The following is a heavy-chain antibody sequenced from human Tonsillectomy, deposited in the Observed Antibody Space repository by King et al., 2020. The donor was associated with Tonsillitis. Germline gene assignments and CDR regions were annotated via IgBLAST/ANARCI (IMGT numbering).Heavy chain of an antibody. CDR2: IKSKVDGGTI. CDR1: GFTFRNAW. Sequence: VQLVESGGGLVKPGGSRRLSCAVSGFTFRNAWMSWVRQTPGKGLEWVGRIKSKVDGGTIDYAAPVKGRFGISRDDSKNTLYLQMNSLKTDDTAVYYCSTLHAFDIWGQGTLVTVSS. CDR3: STLHAFDI. V-gene: IGHV3-15*01. J-gene: IGHJ3*02.